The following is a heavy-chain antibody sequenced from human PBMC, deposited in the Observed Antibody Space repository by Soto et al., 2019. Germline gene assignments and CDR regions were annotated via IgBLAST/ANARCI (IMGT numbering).Heavy chain of an antibody. Sequence: QVQLQESGPGLVKPSGTLSLTCAVSSGSISSSNWWSWVRQPPGKGLEWIGEIYHSGSTNYNPSLKSLVTISVDKSKNQFSLKLSSVAAADTAVYYCARKGASSSWGFDYWGQGTLVTVSS. CDR3: ARKGASSSWGFDY. CDR2: IYHSGST. CDR1: SGSISSSNW. V-gene: IGHV4-4*02. J-gene: IGHJ4*02. D-gene: IGHD6-13*01.